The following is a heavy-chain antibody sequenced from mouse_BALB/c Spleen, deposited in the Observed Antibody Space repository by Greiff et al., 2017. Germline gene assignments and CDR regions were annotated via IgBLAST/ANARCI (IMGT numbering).Heavy chain of an antibody. Sequence: EVNLVESGGGLVKPGGSLKLSCAASGFAFSSYDMSWVRQTPEKRLEWVAYISSGGGSTYYPDTVKGRFTISRDNAKNTLYLQMSSLKSEDTAMYYCARPMITTRYFDVWGAGTTVTVSS. CDR3: ARPMITTRYFDV. J-gene: IGHJ1*01. D-gene: IGHD2-4*01. V-gene: IGHV5-12-1*01. CDR2: ISSGGGST. CDR1: GFAFSSYD.